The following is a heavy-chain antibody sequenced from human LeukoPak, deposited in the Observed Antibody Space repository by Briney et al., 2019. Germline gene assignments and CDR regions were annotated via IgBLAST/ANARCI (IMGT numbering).Heavy chain of an antibody. CDR1: GVTLSSSA. CDR2: ISGSGSGGST. V-gene: IGHV3-23*01. D-gene: IGHD4-11*01. CDR3: ASSLTVTDAFDI. J-gene: IGHJ3*02. Sequence: QPGGSLRLSCAASGVTLSSSAMSWVRQAPGEGLEWVSNISGSGSGGSTYYADSVKVRFTISRDNAKNSLYLQMSSLRAEDTAVYYCASSLTVTDAFDIWGQGTMVTVSS.